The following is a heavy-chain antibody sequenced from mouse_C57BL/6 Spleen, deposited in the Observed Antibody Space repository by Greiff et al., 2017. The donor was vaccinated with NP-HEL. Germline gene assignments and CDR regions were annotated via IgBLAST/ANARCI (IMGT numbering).Heavy chain of an antibody. Sequence: GGGLVQPTGSLKLSCAASGFSFNTYAMNWVRQAPGKGLEWVARIRSKSNNYATYYADSVKDRFTISRDDSESMLYLQMNNLKTEDTAMYYCVRQKVTTVVAEDYFDYWGQGTTLTVSS. J-gene: IGHJ2*01. CDR2: IRSKSNNYAT. V-gene: IGHV10-1*01. D-gene: IGHD1-1*01. CDR1: GFSFNTYA. CDR3: VRQKVTTVVAEDYFDY.